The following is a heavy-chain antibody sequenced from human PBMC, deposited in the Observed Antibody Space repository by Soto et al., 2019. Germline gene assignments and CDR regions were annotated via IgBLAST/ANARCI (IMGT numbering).Heavy chain of an antibody. CDR3: ARNLLSLQLASDYYYYGMDV. D-gene: IGHD6-13*01. J-gene: IGHJ6*02. V-gene: IGHV1-69*06. CDR1: GGTFSSYA. CDR2: IIPIFGTA. Sequence: GASVKVSCKASGGTFSSYAIRWVRQAPGQGLEWMGGIIPIFGTANYAQKFQGRVTITADKSTSTAYMELSSLRSEDTAVYYCARNLLSLQLASDYYYYGMDVWGQGTTGTGSS.